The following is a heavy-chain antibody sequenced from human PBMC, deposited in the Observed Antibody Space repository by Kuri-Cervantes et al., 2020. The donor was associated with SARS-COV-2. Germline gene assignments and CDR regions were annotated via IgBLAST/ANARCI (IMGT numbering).Heavy chain of an antibody. CDR2: IWYDGSNK. CDR3: ARSSGQIFYYYGMDV. CDR1: GFTVNSYY. V-gene: IGHV3-33*08. J-gene: IGHJ6*02. Sequence: GGSLRLSCAASGFTVNSYYINWVRQAPGKGLEWVAVIWYDGSNKYYADSVKGRFTISRDNSKNTLYLQMNSLRAEDTAVYYCARSSGQIFYYYGMDVWGQGTTVTVSS. D-gene: IGHD2-15*01.